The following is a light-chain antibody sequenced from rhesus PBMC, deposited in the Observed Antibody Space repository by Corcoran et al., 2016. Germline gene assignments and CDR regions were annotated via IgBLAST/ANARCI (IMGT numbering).Light chain of an antibody. CDR3: QHYYSMPYS. Sequence: DIQMTQSPSSLSASVGDRVTITCRASQGITNDLAWYQQKPGETPKLRIYEASSLQSGMPSRFSGSGSGTDFTLTISSLQSEDFASYYCQHYYSMPYSFVQGTKVEIK. V-gene: IGKV1-21*01. CDR1: QGITND. CDR2: EAS. J-gene: IGKJ2*01.